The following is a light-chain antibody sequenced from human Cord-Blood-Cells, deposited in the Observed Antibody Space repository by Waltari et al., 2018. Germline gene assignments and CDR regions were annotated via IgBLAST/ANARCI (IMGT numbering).Light chain of an antibody. J-gene: IGKJ4*01. Sequence: EIVLTQSPATLSLSPGARATLSCRASQSVSSYLAWYQQKPGQAPRLLIYGASNRATGIPARFSGSGSGTDFTLTISSLEPEDFAVYYCQQRSNWPLTFGGGTKVEIK. CDR1: QSVSSY. CDR2: GAS. CDR3: QQRSNWPLT. V-gene: IGKV3-11*01.